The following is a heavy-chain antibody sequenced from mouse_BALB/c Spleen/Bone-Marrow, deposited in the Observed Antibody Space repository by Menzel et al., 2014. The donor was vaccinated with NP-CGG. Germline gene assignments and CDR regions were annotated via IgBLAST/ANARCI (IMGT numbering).Heavy chain of an antibody. V-gene: IGHV2-9*02. CDR1: GFSLTSYG. CDR3: ARVLRYAMDY. Sequence: QVQLKDSGPGLVAPSQSLSITRTVSGFSLTSYGVHWVRQPPGKGLEWLGVIWAGGSTNYNSALMSRLSISKDNSKSQVFLKMNSLQTDDTAMYYCARVLRYAMDYWGQGTSVTVSS. J-gene: IGHJ4*01. CDR2: IWAGGST.